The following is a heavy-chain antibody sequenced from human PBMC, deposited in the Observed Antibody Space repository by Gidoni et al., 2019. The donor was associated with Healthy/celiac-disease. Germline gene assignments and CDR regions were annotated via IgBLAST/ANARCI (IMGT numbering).Heavy chain of an antibody. Sequence: QVQLVESGGGLVRPGGSLRLSCADSGFHFRDYYMSWIRQAPGKGLEWVSYISSSGSTIYYADSVKGRFTISRDNAKNSLYLQMNSLRAEDTAVYYCARSTYCGGDCYCSDYWGQGTLVTVSS. CDR3: ARSTYCGGDCYCSDY. D-gene: IGHD2-21*02. CDR1: GFHFRDYY. CDR2: ISSSGSTI. J-gene: IGHJ4*02. V-gene: IGHV3-11*01.